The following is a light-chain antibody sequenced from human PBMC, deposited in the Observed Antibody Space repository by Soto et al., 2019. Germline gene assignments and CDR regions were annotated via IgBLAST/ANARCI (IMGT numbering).Light chain of an antibody. V-gene: IGLV2-8*01. CDR2: EVS. CDR3: NSYAGSNRHG. J-gene: IGLJ1*01. CDR1: SSDDGGYNY. Sequence: QSVLTQPPSASGSPGQSVTISCTGTSSDDGGYNYVSWYQQHPGKAPKLMIYEVSKRPSGVPDRFSGSKSGNTASLTVSGLQAEDEADYYCNSYAGSNRHGFGTGTKVTV.